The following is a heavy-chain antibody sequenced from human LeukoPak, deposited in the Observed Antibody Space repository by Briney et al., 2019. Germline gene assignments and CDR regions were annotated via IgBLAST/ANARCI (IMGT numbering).Heavy chain of an antibody. Sequence: SETLSLTCTVSGGSISSGGYYWSWIRQHPGKGLEWIGYIYYSGSTYYNPSLKSPVTISVDTSKNQFSLKLSSVTAADTVVYYCVGTNYNDSSGFDYWGQGTLVTVSS. D-gene: IGHD3-22*01. CDR2: IYYSGST. V-gene: IGHV4-31*01. CDR1: GGSISSGGYY. J-gene: IGHJ4*02. CDR3: VGTNYNDSSGFDY.